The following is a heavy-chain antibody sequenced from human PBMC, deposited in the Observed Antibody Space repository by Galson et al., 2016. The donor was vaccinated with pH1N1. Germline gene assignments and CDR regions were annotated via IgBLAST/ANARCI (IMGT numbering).Heavy chain of an antibody. CDR2: IYHIGGT. CDR1: GGSISSRNW. V-gene: IGHV4-4*02. J-gene: IGHJ5*02. D-gene: IGHD4-23*01. CDR3: ARDGGDYGGAGQYKYFDT. Sequence: SETLSLTCAVSGGSISSRNWWSWVRQPPGQGLEWIGEIYHIGGTNYIPSLKSRVTISLDKSKNHFSLNLASVTAADTAVYYCARDGGDYGGAGQYKYFDTWGQGTLVTVSS.